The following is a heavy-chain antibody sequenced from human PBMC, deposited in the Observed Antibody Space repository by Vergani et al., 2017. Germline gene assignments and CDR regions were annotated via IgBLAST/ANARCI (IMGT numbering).Heavy chain of an antibody. D-gene: IGHD6-13*01. CDR3: ARHGRGSSWYSYFDY. Sequence: QVQLQESGPGLVKPSQTLSLTCTVSGVSISSGGYYWSWIRQHPGKGLEWIGFIYYSGSTNYNPSLKSRVTISVDTSKNQFSRKLSSVTAADTAVYYCARHGRGSSWYSYFDYWGQGTLVTVSS. V-gene: IGHV4-31*03. J-gene: IGHJ4*02. CDR1: GVSISSGGYY. CDR2: IYYSGST.